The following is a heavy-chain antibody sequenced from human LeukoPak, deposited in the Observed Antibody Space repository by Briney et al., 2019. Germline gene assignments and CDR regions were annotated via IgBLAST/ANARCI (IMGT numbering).Heavy chain of an antibody. V-gene: IGHV4-34*01. Sequence: SETLSLTCAVYGGSFSKYYWTWIRQPPGKGLEWIGEINHSGSTKYNPSVKSRVTISVDTSKNQFSLKLSSVTAADTAVYYCARAGITIFGVVILTHNWFDPWGQGTLVTVSS. CDR1: GGSFSKYY. CDR3: ARAGITIFGVVILTHNWFDP. J-gene: IGHJ5*02. D-gene: IGHD3-3*01. CDR2: INHSGST.